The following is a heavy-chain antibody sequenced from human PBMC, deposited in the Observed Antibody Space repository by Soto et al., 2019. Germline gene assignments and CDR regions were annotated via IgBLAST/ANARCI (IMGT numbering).Heavy chain of an antibody. V-gene: IGHV1-69*06. CDR2: IIPIFGTA. J-gene: IGHJ6*02. Sequence: SVKVSCKASGGTFSSYAISWVRQAPGQGLEWMGEIIPIFGTANYAQKFQGRVTITADKSTSTAYMELSSLRSEDTAVYYCARLVEMATMGPDYYYGMDVWGQGTTVTVSS. D-gene: IGHD5-12*01. CDR3: ARLVEMATMGPDYYYGMDV. CDR1: GGTFSSYA.